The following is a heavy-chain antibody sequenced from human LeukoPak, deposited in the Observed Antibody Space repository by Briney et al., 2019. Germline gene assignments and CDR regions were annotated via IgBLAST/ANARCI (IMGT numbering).Heavy chain of an antibody. J-gene: IGHJ5*02. CDR2: IYYSGST. CDR3: ARGGNWDYRLYNWFDP. CDR1: GGSISSRCYY. D-gene: IGHD1-7*01. Sequence: SETLSLTCTVSGGSISSRCYYWSWIPQPPGKGLEWIGSIYYSGSTYYNPPLKSRVNITVDTSKNQFSLKLSSVTAADTAVYYCARGGNWDYRLYNWFDPWGQGTLVTVSS. V-gene: IGHV4-39*07.